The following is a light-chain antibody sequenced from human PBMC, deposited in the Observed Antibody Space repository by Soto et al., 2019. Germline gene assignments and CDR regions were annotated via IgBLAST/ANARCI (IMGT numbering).Light chain of an antibody. CDR2: EVN. Sequence: QSVLTQPASVSGSPGQSITISCTGANSDIGDWNYVSWYQQYPGKAPKVIIYEVNYRPSGVSYRFSGSKSGNTASLTISGRQAEDEADYYCSSFSSGTTLFVFGGGTKVTVL. J-gene: IGLJ1*01. V-gene: IGLV2-14*01. CDR3: SSFSSGTTLFV. CDR1: NSDIGDWNY.